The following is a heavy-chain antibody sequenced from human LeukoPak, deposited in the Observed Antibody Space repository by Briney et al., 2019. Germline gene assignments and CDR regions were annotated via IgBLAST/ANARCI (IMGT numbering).Heavy chain of an antibody. CDR1: GGSISSGDYY. J-gene: IGHJ3*02. CDR3: ARDRDYGDYVNAFDI. Sequence: PSQTRSLTCTVSGGSISSGDYYWSWIRQPPGKGLEWIGYIYYSGSTYYNPSLKSRVTISVDTSKNQFSLKLSSVTAADTAVYYCARDRDYGDYVNAFDIWGQGTMVTVSS. V-gene: IGHV4-30-4*01. D-gene: IGHD4-17*01. CDR2: IYYSGST.